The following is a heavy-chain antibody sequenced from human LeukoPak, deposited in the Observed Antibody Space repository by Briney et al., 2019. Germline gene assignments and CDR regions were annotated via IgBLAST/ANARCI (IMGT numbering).Heavy chain of an antibody. CDR1: GGTFSSYA. J-gene: IGHJ6*03. D-gene: IGHD6-13*01. Sequence: ASVKVSCQASGGTFSSYAISWVRQAPGQGLEWMGGIIPIFGTTNYAQKFQDRVTITADKSTGTAYMELSSLRSEDTAVYYCARVVGLTGYSSSWYSGYYYYMDVWGKGTTVTVSS. CDR3: ARVVGLTGYSSSWYSGYYYYMDV. CDR2: IIPIFGTT. V-gene: IGHV1-69*06.